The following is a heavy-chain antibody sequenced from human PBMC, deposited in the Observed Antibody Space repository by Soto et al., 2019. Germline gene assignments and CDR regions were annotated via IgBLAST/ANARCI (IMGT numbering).Heavy chain of an antibody. V-gene: IGHV3-23*01. CDR1: GFTFSNYA. CDR2: LTGSGGNT. CDR3: AKDVLLSSGTEPLYFDY. D-gene: IGHD1-26*01. Sequence: GGSLRLSCAASGFTFSNYAMNWVRQAPGKGLEWVSGLTGSGGNTFYADSVKGRFTISRDNSKNTLYLQMNSLGAEDTAVYYCAKDVLLSSGTEPLYFDYWGQGSLVTVSS. J-gene: IGHJ4*02.